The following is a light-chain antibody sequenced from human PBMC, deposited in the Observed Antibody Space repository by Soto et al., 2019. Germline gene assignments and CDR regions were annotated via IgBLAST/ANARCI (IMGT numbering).Light chain of an antibody. CDR2: AS. CDR3: QHYGTSAL. CDR1: QSVSDMY. Sequence: EILLTQSPGTLSLSPGERATLSCRASQSVSDMYLAWYQQKPGQAPRLLIYASTRATGIPDRFSGSGSGTDFTLTISRVEPEAFAVYFCQHYGTSALFGPGTNVDIK. J-gene: IGKJ3*01. V-gene: IGKV3-20*01.